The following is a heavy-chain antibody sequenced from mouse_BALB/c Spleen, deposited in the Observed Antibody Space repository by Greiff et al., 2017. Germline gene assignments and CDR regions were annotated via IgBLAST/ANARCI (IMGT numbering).Heavy chain of an antibody. J-gene: IGHJ3*01. D-gene: IGHD4-1*01. Sequence: EVKLMESGPGLVKPSQSLSLTCSVTGYSITSGYYWNWIRQFPGNKLEWMGYISYDGSNNYNPSLKNRISITRDTSKNQFFLKLNSVTTEDTATYYCARGVGRWFAYWGQGTLVTVSA. CDR3: ARGVGRWFAY. V-gene: IGHV3-6*02. CDR1: GYSITSGYY. CDR2: ISYDGSN.